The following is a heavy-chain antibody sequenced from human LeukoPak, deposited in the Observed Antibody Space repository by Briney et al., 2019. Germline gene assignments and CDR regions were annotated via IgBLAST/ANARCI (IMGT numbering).Heavy chain of an antibody. V-gene: IGHV4-39*01. Sequence: SETLSLTCTVSGGSISSSSYYWGWIRQPPGKGLEWIGSIYYSGSTYYNPSLKSRVTISVDTSKNQFSLKLSSVTAADTAVYYCASLYHKYYYDSSGWYFDLWGRGTLVTVSS. J-gene: IGHJ2*01. D-gene: IGHD3-22*01. CDR2: IYYSGST. CDR1: GGSISSSSYY. CDR3: ASLYHKYYYDSSGWYFDL.